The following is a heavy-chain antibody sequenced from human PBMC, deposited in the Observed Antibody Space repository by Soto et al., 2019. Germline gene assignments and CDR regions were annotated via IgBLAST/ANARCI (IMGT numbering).Heavy chain of an antibody. D-gene: IGHD2-15*01. Sequence: QVQLVESGGGVVQPGRSLRLSCAASGFTFSSYAMHWVRQAPGKGLEWVAVISYDGSNKYYADSVKGRFTISRDNSKNTLYLQMNSLRAEDTAVYYCARDVAGYCSGGSCHDYAFDIWGQGTMVTVSS. CDR1: GFTFSSYA. V-gene: IGHV3-30-3*01. CDR2: ISYDGSNK. CDR3: ARDVAGYCSGGSCHDYAFDI. J-gene: IGHJ3*02.